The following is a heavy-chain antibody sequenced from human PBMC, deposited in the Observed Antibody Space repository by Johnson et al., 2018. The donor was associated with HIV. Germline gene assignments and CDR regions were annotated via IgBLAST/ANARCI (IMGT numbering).Heavy chain of an antibody. CDR1: GFTLSSYW. D-gene: IGHD3-10*01. CDR3: ARDQDPYYYGSGTLSI. Sequence: MPLVESRGGVLRPGGSLRLSCAASGFTLSSYWMSWVRQAPGKGLEWVANIKQDGSEKYYVDSVKGRFTISRDNAKNSLYLQMNSLGAEDTAVYYCARDQDPYYYGSGTLSIWGQGTMVTVSS. J-gene: IGHJ3*02. V-gene: IGHV3-7*01. CDR2: IKQDGSEK.